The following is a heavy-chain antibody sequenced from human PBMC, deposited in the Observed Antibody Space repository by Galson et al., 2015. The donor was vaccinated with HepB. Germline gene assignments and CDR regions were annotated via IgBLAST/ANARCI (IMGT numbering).Heavy chain of an antibody. J-gene: IGHJ4*02. Sequence: SLRLSCAATGFTFSSYSMNWVRQAPGKGLEWICTISSSGTYLYYADSLKGRFTISRDNAKNSLYLQMNSLRAEDTAVYYCARGASGGSDSEKRGFDYWGQGTLVTVSS. CDR1: GFTFSSYS. D-gene: IGHD3-16*01. V-gene: IGHV3-21*01. CDR3: ARGASGGSDSEKRGFDY. CDR2: ISSSGTYL.